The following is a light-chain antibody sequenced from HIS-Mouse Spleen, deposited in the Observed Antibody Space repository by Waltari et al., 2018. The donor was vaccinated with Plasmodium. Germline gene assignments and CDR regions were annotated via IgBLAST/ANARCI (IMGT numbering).Light chain of an antibody. V-gene: IGLV3-25*03. CDR3: QSADSSGTYVV. CDR2: KDS. Sequence: SYELTQPPSVSVSPGQTARITCSGDALPKKYAYWYEQKPGQAPVRVIYKDSERPSGTPGRFSGARSGTTVTLTSSGVQAEDEADYYCQSADSSGTYVVFGGGTKLTVL. CDR1: ALPKKY. J-gene: IGLJ2*01.